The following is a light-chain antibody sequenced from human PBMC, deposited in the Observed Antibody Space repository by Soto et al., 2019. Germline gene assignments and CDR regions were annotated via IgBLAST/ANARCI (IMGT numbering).Light chain of an antibody. Sequence: DIQMTQSPSSLSASLGDTVTISCRARQSIDTYLHWYQQTPGKAPKVLIYAASDLKEGVPSRFSGSGYGTDFTLTISNLQPEDFASYYCQQSYSTPPMTFGQGTSLDIK. CDR2: AAS. CDR1: QSIDTY. CDR3: QQSYSTPPMT. V-gene: IGKV1-39*01. J-gene: IGKJ5*01.